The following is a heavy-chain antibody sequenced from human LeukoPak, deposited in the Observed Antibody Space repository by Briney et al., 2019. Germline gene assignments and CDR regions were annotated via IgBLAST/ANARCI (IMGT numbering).Heavy chain of an antibody. J-gene: IGHJ3*02. CDR1: GYTLTELS. D-gene: IGHD3-10*01. CDR2: FDPEDGET. Sequence: ASVKVSCKVSGYTLTELSMHWVRQAPGKGLEWMGGFDPEDGETIYAQKFQGRVTMTEDTSTDTAYMELSSLRSEDTAMYYCATGGVTMVRGVITPRNDAFDIWGQGTMVTVSS. CDR3: ATGGVTMVRGVITPRNDAFDI. V-gene: IGHV1-24*01.